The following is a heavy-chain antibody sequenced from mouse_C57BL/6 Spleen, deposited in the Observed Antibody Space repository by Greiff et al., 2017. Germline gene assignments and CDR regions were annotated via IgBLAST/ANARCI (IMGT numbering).Heavy chain of an antibody. CDR1: GYAFSSYW. Sequence: QVQLQQSGAELVKPGASVKISCKASGYAFSSYWLNWVKQRPGKGLEWIGQIYPGDGDTNYNGKFKGKATLTADKSSSTAYMQPISLPSEEAAVYFWARRRDDGNVFDYWGQGTTLTVSS. V-gene: IGHV1-80*01. CDR2: IYPGDGDT. J-gene: IGHJ2*01. CDR3: ARRRDDGNVFDY. D-gene: IGHD2-1*01.